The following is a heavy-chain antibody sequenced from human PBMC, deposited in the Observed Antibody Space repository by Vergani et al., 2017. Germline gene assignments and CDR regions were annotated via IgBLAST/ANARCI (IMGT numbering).Heavy chain of an antibody. CDR1: GFSFGDYA. Sequence: VQLVESGGGLVPPGRSLRLSCAASGFSFGDYAMTWVRQAPGKGLEWIGYIYYSGSTYYNPSLKSRVTISVDTSKNQFSLKLSSVTAADTAVYYCASTLTDYSNHGRPEYWYFDLWGRGTLVTVSS. CDR2: IYYSGST. D-gene: IGHD4-11*01. V-gene: IGHV4-30-4*08. CDR3: ASTLTDYSNHGRPEYWYFDL. J-gene: IGHJ2*01.